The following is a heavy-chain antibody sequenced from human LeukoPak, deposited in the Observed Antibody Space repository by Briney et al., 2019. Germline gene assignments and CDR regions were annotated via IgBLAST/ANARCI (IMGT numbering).Heavy chain of an antibody. Sequence: PGGSLRLSCAASGFTFSSYGMHWVRQAPGKGLEWVAVIWYDGSNKYYADSVKGRFTISRDNSENTLYLQMNSLRAEDTAVYYCANSRGAVAGAPDYWGQGTLVTVSS. V-gene: IGHV3-33*06. D-gene: IGHD6-19*01. J-gene: IGHJ4*02. CDR3: ANSRGAVAGAPDY. CDR1: GFTFSSYG. CDR2: IWYDGSNK.